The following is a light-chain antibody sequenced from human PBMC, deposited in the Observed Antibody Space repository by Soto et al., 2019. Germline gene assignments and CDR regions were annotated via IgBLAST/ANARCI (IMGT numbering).Light chain of an antibody. CDR1: QSISTW. CDR3: QHLLS. J-gene: IGKJ4*01. CDR2: KAS. V-gene: IGKV1-5*03. Sequence: DIPMTQSPSTLSTSVGDRITITCRASQSISTWLAWYQQKPGKAPKLLIYKASSLGNGVPSRFGGTGSGTEFTLTISSLQTDDFATYYCQHLLSFGGGTKLEI.